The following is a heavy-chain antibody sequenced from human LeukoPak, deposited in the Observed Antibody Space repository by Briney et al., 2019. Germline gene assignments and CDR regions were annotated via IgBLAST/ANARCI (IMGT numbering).Heavy chain of an antibody. Sequence: SETLSLTCTVSGGSISTYYWSWVRQPPGKGLEWIGYIYYTGDTRSNPSLKSRVTLLVDTPKNQFSLRLTSVTAADTDVYYCARHQRGFCDGGDCPYYFDHWGLGTLVTVSS. CDR1: GGSISTYY. J-gene: IGHJ4*02. D-gene: IGHD2-21*02. CDR2: IYYTGDT. CDR3: ARHQRGFCDGGDCPYYFDH. V-gene: IGHV4-59*08.